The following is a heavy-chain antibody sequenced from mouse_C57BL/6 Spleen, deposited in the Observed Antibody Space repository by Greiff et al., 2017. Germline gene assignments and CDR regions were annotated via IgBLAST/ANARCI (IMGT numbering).Heavy chain of an antibody. J-gene: IGHJ1*03. CDR3: AVRWYFDV. V-gene: IGHV3-6*01. CDR1: GYSITSGYY. CDR2: ISYDGSN. Sequence: DVKLVESGPGLVKPSQSLSLTCSVTGYSITSGYYWNWIRQFPGNKLEWMGYISYDGSNNYNPSLKNRISITRDTSKNQFFLKLNSVTTEDTATYYCAVRWYFDVWGTGTTVTVSS.